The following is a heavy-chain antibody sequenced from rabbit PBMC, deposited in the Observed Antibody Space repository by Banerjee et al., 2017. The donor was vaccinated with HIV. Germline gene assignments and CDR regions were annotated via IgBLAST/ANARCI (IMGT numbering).Heavy chain of an antibody. CDR1: GIDFSSYG. Sequence: QEQLVESGGGLVTLGGSLKLSCKASGIDFSSYGMSWVRQAPGKGLEWIGCMHTSSGSTWYANWAKGRFTISRTSSTTVTLQMTSLTAADTATYFCARDLAAVTGWNFGLWGPGTLVTVS. CDR3: ARDLAAVTGWNFGL. D-gene: IGHD7-1*01. J-gene: IGHJ4*01. CDR2: MHTSSGST. V-gene: IGHV1S45*01.